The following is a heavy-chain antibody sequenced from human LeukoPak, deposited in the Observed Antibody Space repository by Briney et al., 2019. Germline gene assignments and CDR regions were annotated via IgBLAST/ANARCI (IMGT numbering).Heavy chain of an antibody. CDR2: ISGSGSRT. Sequence: GGSLRLSCAASGFTFSSYAMTWVRQAPGKGLEWVFSISGSGSRTFYADSVKGRFTISRDNLKNTVYLQMNSLRAEDTAIYYCAKDPGKSDYGDYGLLWYFDLWGRGTLVTVSS. CDR3: AKDPGKSDYGDYGLLWYFDL. J-gene: IGHJ2*01. V-gene: IGHV3-23*01. D-gene: IGHD4-17*01. CDR1: GFTFSSYA.